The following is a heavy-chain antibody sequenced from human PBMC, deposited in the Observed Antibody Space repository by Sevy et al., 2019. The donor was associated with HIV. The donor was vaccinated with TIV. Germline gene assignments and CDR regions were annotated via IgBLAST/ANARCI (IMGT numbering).Heavy chain of an antibody. Sequence: GGSLRLSCAASGFTFDDYWMQWVRRAPGQGLEWVANIRQDGNELYYADSVKGRFTISRDNAKESLFLQMTNLRVEDTAIYYCARRYFELWGQGTLVTVSS. CDR1: GFTFDDYW. J-gene: IGHJ4*02. CDR3: ARRYFEL. V-gene: IGHV3-7*01. D-gene: IGHD3-22*01. CDR2: IRQDGNEL.